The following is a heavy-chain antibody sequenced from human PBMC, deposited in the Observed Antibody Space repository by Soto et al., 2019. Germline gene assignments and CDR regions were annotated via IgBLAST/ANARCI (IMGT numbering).Heavy chain of an antibody. CDR2: ISSDNITK. Sequence: GGSLRLSCVASGFSFSNYNMNWVRQAPGKGLEWLSYISSDNITKYYADSVRGRFTISRDGAKNSLYLQMNSLRDEDTAVYFCARNVDLWGQGTMVTVSS. J-gene: IGHJ6*02. CDR3: ARNVDL. CDR1: GFSFSNYN. V-gene: IGHV3-48*02.